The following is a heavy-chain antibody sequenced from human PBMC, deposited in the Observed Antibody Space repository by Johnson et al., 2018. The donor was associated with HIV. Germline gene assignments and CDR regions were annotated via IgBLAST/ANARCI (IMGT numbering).Heavy chain of an antibody. CDR1: GFTFSSYG. CDR3: VRVGGDHGNAFDI. V-gene: IGHV3-30*02. D-gene: IGHD2-21*02. CDR2: IRYDGSNK. J-gene: IGHJ3*02. Sequence: QVQLVESGGGVVQPGGSLRLSCAASGFTFSSYGMHWVRQAPGKGLEWVAFIRYDGSNKYYADSVKGRFTISRDNSKNTLYLQMNSLRAEDTAVYYCVRVGGDHGNAFDIWGQGTMVSVSS.